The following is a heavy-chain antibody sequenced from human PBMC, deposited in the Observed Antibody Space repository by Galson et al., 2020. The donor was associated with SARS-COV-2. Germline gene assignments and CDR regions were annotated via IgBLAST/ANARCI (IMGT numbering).Heavy chain of an antibody. J-gene: IGHJ5*02. CDR3: ARHDWFDP. V-gene: IGHV3-66*04. CDR1: GFIVSGDH. CDR2: IYIDGRT. Sequence: GGSLRLSCAVSGFIVSGDHMTWVRQAPGKGPEWVSTIYIDGRTFYADSVKGRFTISRDTSKGSLFLQMNSLRAEDTAVYYFARHDWFDPWGQGTLVIVSP.